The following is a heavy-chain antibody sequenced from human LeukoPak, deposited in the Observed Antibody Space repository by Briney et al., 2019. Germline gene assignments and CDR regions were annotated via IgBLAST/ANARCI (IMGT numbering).Heavy chain of an antibody. CDR3: ARHWLHLNWFDP. Sequence: SQTLSLTCAISGDSVSSNSAGWNWIRQSPSRGLEWLGRTYYRSKWYNDDAGSVKSRITINADTAKNQFSLQLNSVTPEDTALYYCARHWLHLNWFDPWGQGTLVTVSS. D-gene: IGHD5-18*01. CDR2: TYYRSKWYN. J-gene: IGHJ5*02. CDR1: GDSVSSNSAG. V-gene: IGHV6-1*01.